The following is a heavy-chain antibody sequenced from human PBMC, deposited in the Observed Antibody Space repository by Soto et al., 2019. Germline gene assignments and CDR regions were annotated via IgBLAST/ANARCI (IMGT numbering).Heavy chain of an antibody. CDR2: ITSSSDTI. V-gene: IGHV3-48*02. D-gene: IGHD2-8*01. CDR1: GFTFSSFH. CDR3: ARDFDCADGVCYTGYYYYGLDV. Sequence: GGSLRLSCAASGFTFSSFHMNWVRQAPGRGLEWVAYITSSSDTIYYSDSVKGRFTISRDNGKNSLFLQMNSLRDEDTAVYYCARDFDCADGVCYTGYYYYGLDVWGQGTTVTV. J-gene: IGHJ6*02.